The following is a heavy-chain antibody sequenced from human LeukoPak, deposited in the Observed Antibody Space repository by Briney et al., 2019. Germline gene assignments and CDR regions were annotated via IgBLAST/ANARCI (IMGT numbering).Heavy chain of an antibody. CDR1: GGSISSYY. CDR3: AMLYDSSGYSFDY. Sequence: SETLSLTCTVSGGSISSYYWSWIRQPPGKGLEWIGYIYYSGSTNYNPSLKSRVTISVDTSKNQFSLKLSSVTAADTAVHYCAMLYDSSGYSFDYWGQGTLVTVSS. V-gene: IGHV4-59*08. J-gene: IGHJ4*02. CDR2: IYYSGST. D-gene: IGHD3-22*01.